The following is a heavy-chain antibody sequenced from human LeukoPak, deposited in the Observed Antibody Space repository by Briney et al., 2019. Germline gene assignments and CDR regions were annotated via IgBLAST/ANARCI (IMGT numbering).Heavy chain of an antibody. D-gene: IGHD1-7*01. CDR1: GFIFSSYG. V-gene: IGHV3-33*06. CDR2: VWNDGSNK. J-gene: IGHJ6*02. CDR3: AKVRTLLQYGMDV. Sequence: PGGSLRLSCAASGFIFSSYGMHWVRQAPGKGLEWVAVVWNDGSNKYYADSVKGRFTISRDNSKNTLYLQMNSLRAEDTAVYYCAKVRTLLQYGMDVWGQGTTVTVSS.